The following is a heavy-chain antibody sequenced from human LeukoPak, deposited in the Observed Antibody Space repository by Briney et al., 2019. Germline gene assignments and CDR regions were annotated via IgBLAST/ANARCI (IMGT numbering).Heavy chain of an antibody. V-gene: IGHV3-53*01. CDR1: GFTVSSNY. CDR3: ARGKSSSSIAFDI. CDR2: IYGGGGT. Sequence: GGSLSPSCAASGFTVSSNYMNWVRQAPGKGLEWVSVIYGGGGTFYADSVKDRFSISRDNSKNTLFLHMNSLRADDTAVYYCARGKSSSSIAFDIWGHGNMVTVSS. D-gene: IGHD6-6*01. J-gene: IGHJ3*02.